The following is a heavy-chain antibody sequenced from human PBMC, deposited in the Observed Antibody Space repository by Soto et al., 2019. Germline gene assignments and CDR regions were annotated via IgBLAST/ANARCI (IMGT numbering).Heavy chain of an antibody. CDR3: ARDPTGGMDV. D-gene: IGHD4-4*01. J-gene: IGHJ6*02. Sequence: ASVKVSCKASGYTFTSYAVHWVRQAPGQRLEWMGWINAGNGNTKYSQKFQGRVTITRDTSASTAYMELRSLRSDDTAVYYCARDPTGGMDVWGQGTTVTVSS. CDR2: INAGNGNT. CDR1: GYTFTSYA. V-gene: IGHV1-3*01.